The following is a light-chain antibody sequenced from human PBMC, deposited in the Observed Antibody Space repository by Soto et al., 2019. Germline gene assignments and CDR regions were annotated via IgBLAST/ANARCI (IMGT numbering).Light chain of an antibody. CDR1: MRDVGGYNY. CDR2: EVS. Sequence: QSALTQPASVSGSPGQSITISCAGTMRDVGGYNYVSWYQQHPGKAPKLMIYEVSNRPSGVSNRFSGSKSGNTASLTISGLQAEDEADYYCSSYTSSSTLVFGTGTKVTVL. CDR3: SSYTSSSTLV. J-gene: IGLJ1*01. V-gene: IGLV2-14*01.